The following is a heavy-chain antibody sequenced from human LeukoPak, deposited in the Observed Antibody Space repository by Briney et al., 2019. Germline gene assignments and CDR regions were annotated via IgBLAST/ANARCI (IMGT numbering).Heavy chain of an antibody. D-gene: IGHD3-10*01. Sequence: PGGSLRLSCAASGFTFSNYWMTWVRQVPGKGLEWLAQIKEDGSEKYFVDSVRGRFAISRDNAKNSLYLQMNSLRAEDTAVYYWARDSGFRSVAFWGQGTLVSVSS. CDR3: ARDSGFRSVAF. CDR1: GFTFSNYW. J-gene: IGHJ4*02. CDR2: IKEDGSEK. V-gene: IGHV3-7*01.